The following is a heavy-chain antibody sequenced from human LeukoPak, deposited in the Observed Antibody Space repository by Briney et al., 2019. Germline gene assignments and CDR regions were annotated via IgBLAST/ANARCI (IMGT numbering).Heavy chain of an antibody. D-gene: IGHD3-3*01. CDR3: AREHVTIFGVVKDPLGY. Sequence: PGGSLRLSCAVSGFTFSDYYMNWIRQASGKALEWVSYISSSSSYTNYADSVKGRFTISRDNAKNSLYLQMNSLRAEDTAVYYCAREHVTIFGVVKDPLGYWGQGPLVTVSS. J-gene: IGHJ4*02. V-gene: IGHV3-11*06. CDR2: ISSSSSYT. CDR1: GFTFSDYY.